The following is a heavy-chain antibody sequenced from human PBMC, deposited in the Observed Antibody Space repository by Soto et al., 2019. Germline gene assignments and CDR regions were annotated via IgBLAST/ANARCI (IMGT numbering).Heavy chain of an antibody. CDR1: SASISSGGYY. V-gene: IGHV4-31*11. CDR3: ARKAYYYASSGYYGNAYYFDY. Sequence: SETLSLTYAVSSASISSGGYYWSWIRQHPGKGLEWIGYIYYSGSPYYNPSLKSRVTISVDTSKNQFSLKLSSVTAADTAVYYCARKAYYYASSGYYGNAYYFDYWGQGTLVTVS. J-gene: IGHJ4*02. CDR2: IYYSGSP. D-gene: IGHD3-22*01.